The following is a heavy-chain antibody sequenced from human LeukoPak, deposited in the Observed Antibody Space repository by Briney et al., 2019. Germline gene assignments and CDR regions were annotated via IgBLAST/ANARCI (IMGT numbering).Heavy chain of an antibody. CDR1: GGTFSSYA. Sequence: ASVTVSCKASGGTFSSYAISWVRQAPGQGLEWMGRIIPILGIANYAQKFQGRVTITADKSTSTAYMELSSLRSEDTAVYYCARARAGVSYDYWGQGTLVTVSS. CDR3: ARARAGVSYDY. CDR2: IIPILGIA. J-gene: IGHJ4*02. D-gene: IGHD3-10*01. V-gene: IGHV1-69*04.